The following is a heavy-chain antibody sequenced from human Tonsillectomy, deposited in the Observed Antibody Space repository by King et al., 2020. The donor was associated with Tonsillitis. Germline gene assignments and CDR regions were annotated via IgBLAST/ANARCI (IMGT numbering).Heavy chain of an antibody. CDR2: IYYSGST. Sequence: VQLQESSPGLVKPSETLSLTCTVSGGSISSYYWSWIRQPPGKGLEWIGYIYYSGSTNYSPSLKSRVTMSIDTSKYQFSLNLTSVTAADTAVYYCAREDPRSSFDSWDQGTLVTVSS. D-gene: IGHD6-6*01. V-gene: IGHV4-59*01. CDR1: GGSISSYY. CDR3: AREDPRSSFDS. J-gene: IGHJ4*02.